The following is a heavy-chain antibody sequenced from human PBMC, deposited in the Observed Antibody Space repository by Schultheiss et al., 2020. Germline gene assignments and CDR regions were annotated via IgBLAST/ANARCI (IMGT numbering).Heavy chain of an antibody. CDR2: IIPIFGTA. CDR3: AGSYCSGGSCYFDY. Sequence: SVKVSCKASGGTFSSYAISWVRQAPGQGLEWMGGIIPIFGTANYAQKFQGRVTITADESTSTAYMELRSLRSDDTAVYYCAGSYCSGGSCYFDYWGQGTLVTVSS. D-gene: IGHD2-15*01. V-gene: IGHV1-69*13. J-gene: IGHJ4*02. CDR1: GGTFSSYA.